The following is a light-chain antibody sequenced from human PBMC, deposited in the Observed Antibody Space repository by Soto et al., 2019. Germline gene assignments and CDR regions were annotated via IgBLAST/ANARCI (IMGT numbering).Light chain of an antibody. CDR3: HQYNDWPRT. CDR1: QSVDNY. CDR2: GAS. J-gene: IGKJ1*01. Sequence: EIVLTQSPGTLSLSPGERATLSCRASQSVDNYLAWYQQRPGQSPRLLIYGASTRATGVPARFSGSGSGTDFTLTISSLQSEDLAVYYCHQYNDWPRTFGPGTKVELK. V-gene: IGKV3-15*01.